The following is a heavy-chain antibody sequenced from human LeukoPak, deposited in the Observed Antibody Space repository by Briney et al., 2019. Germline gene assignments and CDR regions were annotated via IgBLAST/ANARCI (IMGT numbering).Heavy chain of an antibody. CDR1: GGSISSSSYY. CDR2: IYYSGST. Sequence: SETLSLTCTVSGGSISSSSYYWGWIRQPPGKGLEWIGSIYYSGSTYYNPSLKSRVTISVDTSKNQFSLNLTSVTAADTAVYFCARGGADFWNGFTANSGFDYWGQGILVTVSS. V-gene: IGHV4-39*07. J-gene: IGHJ4*02. D-gene: IGHD3-3*01. CDR3: ARGGADFWNGFTANSGFDY.